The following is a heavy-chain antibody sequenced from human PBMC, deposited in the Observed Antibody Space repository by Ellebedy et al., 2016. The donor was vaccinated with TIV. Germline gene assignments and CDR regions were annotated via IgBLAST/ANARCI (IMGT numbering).Heavy chain of an antibody. Sequence: GESLKISCEASGFIFSTYGMHWLRQAPGKGLECVAFIWYDGGNKYYADSVKGRFTISRDNSKNTLYLQMNSLRAEDAAVYYCARDQGSGWGAFDYWGQGTLVTVSS. CDR2: IWYDGGNK. J-gene: IGHJ4*02. CDR1: GFIFSTYG. D-gene: IGHD6-19*01. V-gene: IGHV3-33*01. CDR3: ARDQGSGWGAFDY.